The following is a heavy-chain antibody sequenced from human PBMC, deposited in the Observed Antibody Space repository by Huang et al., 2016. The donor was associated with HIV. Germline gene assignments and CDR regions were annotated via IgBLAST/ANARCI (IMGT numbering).Heavy chain of an antibody. CDR1: GGSIRSRAST. Sequence: QLLLQESGPGLVKPSEALALTCAVSGGSIRSRASTWGWIRQPPGKGLEWIGSIYYKGSTHYSPALKSRVTIAVDTAKNLFFLNLTSMTAADTAVYYWARHREGPVAYYSGWGSHLNYMDAWGRGRTVVVSS. J-gene: IGHJ6*03. D-gene: IGHD3-10*01. CDR3: ARHREGPVAYYSGWGSHLNYMDA. CDR2: IYYKGST. V-gene: IGHV4-39*01.